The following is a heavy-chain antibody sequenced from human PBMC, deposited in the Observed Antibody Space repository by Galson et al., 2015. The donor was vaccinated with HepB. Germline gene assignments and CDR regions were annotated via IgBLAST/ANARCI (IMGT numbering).Heavy chain of an antibody. CDR1: GDSISSSNYY. J-gene: IGHJ4*02. CDR2: IYYSGST. V-gene: IGHV4-39*07. Sequence: SETLSLTCTVSGDSISSSNYYWGWIRQPPGKGLEWIGTIYYSGSTYNNPSPKSRVTISIDTSKNQFSLKLSSVTAADTAVYYGAGCNPPGMHYFDSGGYPDYWGQGTLATVSS. CDR3: AGCNPPGMHYFDSGGYPDY. D-gene: IGHD3-22*01.